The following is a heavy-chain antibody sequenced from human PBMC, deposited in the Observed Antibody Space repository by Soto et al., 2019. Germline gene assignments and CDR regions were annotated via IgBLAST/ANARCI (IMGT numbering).Heavy chain of an antibody. V-gene: IGHV3-53*01. D-gene: IGHD2-15*01. J-gene: IGHJ5*02. CDR1: GFTVSSNY. CDR3: ARDRHCSGGSCYPGINWFDP. CDR2: IYSGGST. Sequence: ESGGGLIQPGGSLRLSCAASGFTVSSNYMSWVRQAPGKGLEWVSVIYSGGSTYYAGSVKGRFTISRDNSKNTLYLQMNSLRAEDTAVYYCARDRHCSGGSCYPGINWFDPWGQGTLVTVSS.